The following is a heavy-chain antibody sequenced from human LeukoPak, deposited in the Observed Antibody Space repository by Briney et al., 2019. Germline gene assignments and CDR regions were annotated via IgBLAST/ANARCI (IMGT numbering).Heavy chain of an antibody. Sequence: PEGSLRLSCAASGFTFSSYWMHWVRQAPGKGLVWVSRINSDGSSTSYADSVKGRFTISRDNAKNTLYLQMNSLRAEDTAVYYCARVGRELTIDYWGQGTLVTVSS. J-gene: IGHJ4*02. V-gene: IGHV3-74*01. CDR2: INSDGSST. CDR3: ARVGRELTIDY. D-gene: IGHD1-26*01. CDR1: GFTFSSYW.